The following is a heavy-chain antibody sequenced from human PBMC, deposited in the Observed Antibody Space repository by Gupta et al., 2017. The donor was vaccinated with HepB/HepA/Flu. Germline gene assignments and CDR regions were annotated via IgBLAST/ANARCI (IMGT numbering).Heavy chain of an antibody. V-gene: IGHV3-7*01. CDR2: INPDGSVR. CDR1: GFSFSNDW. CDR3: VRVDIS. J-gene: IGHJ5*02. Sequence: EVQLAESGGGLVQPGGSLRLSCAASGFSFSNDWMNWVRQVSGKGLEWVANINPDGSVRRYVDSVKGRFIISRDNAKNSLYLQMSSLRAEDTAVYYCVRVDISWGQGTLVTV. D-gene: IGHD2-2*03.